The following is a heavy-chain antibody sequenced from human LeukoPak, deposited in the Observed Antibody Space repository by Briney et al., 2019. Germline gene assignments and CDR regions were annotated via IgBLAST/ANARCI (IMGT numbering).Heavy chain of an antibody. Sequence: SETLSLTCTVSGGSISSSSYYWGWIRQPPGKGLEWIGSIYYSGSTYYNPSLKSRVTISVDTSKNQFSVKLSSVTAADTAVYYCARHMWAGLESGFDYWGQGTLVTVSS. CDR2: IYYSGST. CDR3: ARHMWAGLESGFDY. CDR1: GGSISSSSYY. J-gene: IGHJ4*02. V-gene: IGHV4-39*07. D-gene: IGHD3-3*01.